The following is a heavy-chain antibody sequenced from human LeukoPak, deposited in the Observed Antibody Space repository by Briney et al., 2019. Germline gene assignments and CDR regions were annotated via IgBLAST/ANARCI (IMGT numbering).Heavy chain of an antibody. Sequence: GGSLRLSCAAFGFTFSDYYMSWIRQAPGKGLEWVSYISSSGSTIYYADSVKGRFTISRDNAKNSLYLQMNSLRAEDTAVYYCARAIPASNDYYDSSGYPSLPDYWGQGTLVTVSS. CDR2: ISSSGSTI. D-gene: IGHD3-22*01. J-gene: IGHJ4*02. CDR1: GFTFSDYY. CDR3: ARAIPASNDYYDSSGYPSLPDY. V-gene: IGHV3-11*04.